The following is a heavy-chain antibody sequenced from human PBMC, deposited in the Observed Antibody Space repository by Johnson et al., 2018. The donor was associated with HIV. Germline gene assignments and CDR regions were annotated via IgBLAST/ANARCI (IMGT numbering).Heavy chain of an antibody. CDR1: GFTVSSNY. CDR2: IYSGGST. J-gene: IGHJ3*01. CDR3: ARGTITLIRGVIGSDV. D-gene: IGHD3-10*01. Sequence: VQVVESGGGLVQPGGSLRLSCAASGFTVSSNYMSWVRQAPGKGLEWVSVIYSGGSTYYADSVKGRFTISRDDSQNTLYLQMNSLRAEDTAVYYCARGTITLIRGVIGSDVWGQGTMVTVSS. V-gene: IGHV3-66*01.